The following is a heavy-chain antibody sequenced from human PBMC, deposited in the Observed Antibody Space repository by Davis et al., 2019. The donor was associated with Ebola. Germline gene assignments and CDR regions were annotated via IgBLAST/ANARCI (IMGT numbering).Heavy chain of an antibody. D-gene: IGHD2-8*02. CDR3: ARDVYCTGGVCYTSLIDY. V-gene: IGHV3-74*01. CDR2: INSDGSST. J-gene: IGHJ4*02. CDR1: GFTFSSYW. Sequence: GESLMISCAASGFTFSSYWMHWVRQAPGKGLVWVSRINSDGSSTSYAESVKGRFTISRDNAKNTLYLQMNSLRAEDTAVYYCARDVYCTGGVCYTSLIDYWGQGTLVTVSS.